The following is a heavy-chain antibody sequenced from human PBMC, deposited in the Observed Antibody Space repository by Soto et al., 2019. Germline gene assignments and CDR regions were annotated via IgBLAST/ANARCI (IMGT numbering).Heavy chain of an antibody. Sequence: GESLKISCKGSGYTFNSDWIGWVRQMPGKGLEWMGIIHPSDSDTRYSPSFQGQVTISVDKSISTAYVQWSSLKASDTAMYYCARLATTCYDGLCLDYYYMDVWGKGTTVTVSS. CDR3: ARLATTCYDGLCLDYYYMDV. CDR2: IHPSDSDT. D-gene: IGHD2-2*01. J-gene: IGHJ6*03. V-gene: IGHV5-51*01. CDR1: GYTFNSDW.